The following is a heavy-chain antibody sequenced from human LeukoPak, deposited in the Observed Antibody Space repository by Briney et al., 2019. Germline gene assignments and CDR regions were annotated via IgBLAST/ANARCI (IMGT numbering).Heavy chain of an antibody. CDR3: ARGVGIGASVSWFDP. Sequence: ASVKVSCKASGYTFTGYYMHWVRQAPGQGLDWMAWINPNSGATKYAQKFQGRVTMTRDTSISTAYMELSRLRSDDTAVYYCARGVGIGASVSWFDPWGQGTLVTVSS. J-gene: IGHJ5*02. V-gene: IGHV1-2*02. CDR2: INPNSGAT. CDR1: GYTFTGYY. D-gene: IGHD6-13*01.